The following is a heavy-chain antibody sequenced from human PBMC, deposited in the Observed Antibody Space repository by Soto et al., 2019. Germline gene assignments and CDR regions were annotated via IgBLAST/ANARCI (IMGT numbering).Heavy chain of an antibody. V-gene: IGHV1-18*01. J-gene: IGHJ6*02. Sequence: ASVKVSCKTSGYTFTSYGISWVRQAPGQGLEWMGWISGYNGNTNYAQKVQGRVTMTTDTSTSTAYMELRSLRSDDTAVYYCARDTEVVIIHYYYGMDVWGQGTTVTVSS. CDR3: ARDTEVVIIHYYYGMDV. D-gene: IGHD3-3*01. CDR2: ISGYNGNT. CDR1: GYTFTSYG.